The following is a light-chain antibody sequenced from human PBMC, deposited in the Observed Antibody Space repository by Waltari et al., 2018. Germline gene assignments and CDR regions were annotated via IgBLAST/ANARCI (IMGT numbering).Light chain of an antibody. V-gene: IGLV2-14*03. CDR1: SSDVGGYNF. CDR2: DVT. CDR3: MSYTSSHTII. J-gene: IGLJ2*01. Sequence: QSALTQPASVSGSPGQSVTISCTGTSSDVGGYNFVSWYQQHPGKAPKLMIFDVTYRPSGLSPRFSGSKTGTQASLTISGLHADDEAAYYCMSYTSSHTIIFGGGTKLTVL.